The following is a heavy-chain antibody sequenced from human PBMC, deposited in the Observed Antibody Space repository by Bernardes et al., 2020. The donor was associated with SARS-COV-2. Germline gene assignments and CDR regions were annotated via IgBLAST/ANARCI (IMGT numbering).Heavy chain of an antibody. D-gene: IGHD6-13*01. J-gene: IGHJ4*02. CDR2: IYHSGTT. V-gene: IGHV4-39*01. Sequence: SETLSLTCTVSGGSISSSTYFWGWIRQPPGKGLEWIGSIYHSGTTSYNASLKSRVTISVDTSNNQFSLKLSSVTAADTAVYYCASPGIGPFDCWGQGTLVTVSS. CDR3: ASPGIGPFDC. CDR1: GGSISSSTYF.